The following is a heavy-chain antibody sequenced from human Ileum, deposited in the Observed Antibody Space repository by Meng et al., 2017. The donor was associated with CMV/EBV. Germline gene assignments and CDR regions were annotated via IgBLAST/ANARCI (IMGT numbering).Heavy chain of an antibody. V-gene: IGHV2-5*02. CDR1: VS. CDR3: AHSPGTYYYNSGGYYSFGYFDY. D-gene: IGHD3-22*01. Sequence: VSVGWISQPPGEAREWLALIYWDDDKSYSPSMRSRPTITKDTSKNQVVLTMTNVDPADTATYYCAHSPGTYYYNSGGYYSFGYFDYWGQGALVTVSS. CDR2: IYWDDDK. J-gene: IGHJ4*02.